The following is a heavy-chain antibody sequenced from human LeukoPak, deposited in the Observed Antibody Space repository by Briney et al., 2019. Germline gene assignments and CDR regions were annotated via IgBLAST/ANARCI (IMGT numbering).Heavy chain of an antibody. D-gene: IGHD6-13*01. CDR1: GGSLSSSSYY. V-gene: IGHV4-39*01. CDR2: IYYSGST. Sequence: PSETLSLTCTVSGGSLSSSSYYLGWIRQPPGKGLEWIGSIYYSGSTYYNPSLKSRVTISVDTSKNQFSLKLSSVTAADTAVYYCARQRSSSWDPNHYYYDMDVWGKGTTVTVSS. CDR3: ARQRSSSWDPNHYYYDMDV. J-gene: IGHJ6*03.